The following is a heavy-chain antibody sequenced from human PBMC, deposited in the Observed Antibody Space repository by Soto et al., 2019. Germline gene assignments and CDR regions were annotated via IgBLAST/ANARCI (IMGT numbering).Heavy chain of an antibody. CDR1: GFTFSSHW. Sequence: EVQLVESGGGLVQPGGSLRLSCAASGFTFSSHWMHWVRQAPGKGLVWVSRINSDGSSTTYADSVKGRFTISRDNAKNTLYLQMNSLRAEDTAVYYCARDGYSYASGLFDAWGQGTMVPVSS. D-gene: IGHD1-26*01. CDR3: ARDGYSYASGLFDA. V-gene: IGHV3-74*01. CDR2: INSDGSST. J-gene: IGHJ3*01.